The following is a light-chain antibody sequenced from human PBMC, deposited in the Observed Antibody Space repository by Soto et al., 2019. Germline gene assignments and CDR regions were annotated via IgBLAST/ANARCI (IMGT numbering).Light chain of an antibody. CDR3: QQYGSPYT. CDR2: AAS. Sequence: DIQMTQSPSSLSASVGGRVTITCRASQTISTYLNWYQQTPGRAPALLISAASTLQSGVPSRFSGSGSGTDFTLTISRLEPEDFAVYYCQQYGSPYTFGQGTKLEIK. V-gene: IGKV1-39*01. CDR1: QTISTY. J-gene: IGKJ2*01.